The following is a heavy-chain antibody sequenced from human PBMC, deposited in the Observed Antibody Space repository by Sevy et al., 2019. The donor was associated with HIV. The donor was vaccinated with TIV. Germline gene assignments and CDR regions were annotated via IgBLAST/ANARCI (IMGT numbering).Heavy chain of an antibody. J-gene: IGHJ4*02. CDR3: AKESEMQPHYYFEY. CDR1: GFTFSSYA. V-gene: IGHV3-23*01. D-gene: IGHD3-10*01. CDR2: ISGSGIST. Sequence: GGSLRLSCVASGFTFSSYAMSWIRQAPGKGLEWVSGISGSGISTYYEDSVKGRFTISRDNSKNTVFMQMNSLRAEDTAVYYCAKESEMQPHYYFEYWGPGTLVTVSS.